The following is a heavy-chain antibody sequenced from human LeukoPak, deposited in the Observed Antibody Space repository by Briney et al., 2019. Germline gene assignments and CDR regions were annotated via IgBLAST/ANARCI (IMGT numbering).Heavy chain of an antibody. J-gene: IGHJ6*02. Sequence: PGGSLRLSCAASGFTFSSYWMHWVRQAPGKGLVWVSRISSDGSSTSYADSVKGRFTISRDNAKNTLYLQMNSLRAEDTAVYYCARVNGGSFDLAYYGMDVWGQGTTVTVSS. D-gene: IGHD1-26*01. V-gene: IGHV3-74*01. CDR2: ISSDGSST. CDR1: GFTFSSYW. CDR3: ARVNGGSFDLAYYGMDV.